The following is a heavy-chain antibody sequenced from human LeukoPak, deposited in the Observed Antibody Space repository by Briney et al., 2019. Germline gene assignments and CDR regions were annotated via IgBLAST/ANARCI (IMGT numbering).Heavy chain of an antibody. CDR3: ARYDSRGSASTKFDY. D-gene: IGHD3-3*01. V-gene: IGHV4-38-2*01. CDR2: IYGRAST. CDR1: GYSLGKNYY. J-gene: IGHJ4*02. Sequence: SETLSLTCAVSGYSLGKNYYWGWIRQSPGKGLEWIGRIYGRASTSYNPSLMNRVTMSVDTSKNHFSLQLTSVTAADTAVYYCARYDSRGSASTKFDYWGPGIQVTVSS.